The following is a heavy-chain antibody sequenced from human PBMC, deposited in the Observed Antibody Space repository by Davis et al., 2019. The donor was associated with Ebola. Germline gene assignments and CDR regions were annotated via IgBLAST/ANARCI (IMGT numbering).Heavy chain of an antibody. Sequence: GESLKISCAASGFSFSSTWMHWVRQAPGKGLVWVSRIHSDGTSTIYTDSVKGRFTISRDNAKNTLYLQMNSLRAEDTAVYYCARSLTGSTTYWGQGTLVTVSS. V-gene: IGHV3-74*01. CDR1: GFSFSSTW. CDR3: ARSLTGSTTY. D-gene: IGHD1-20*01. CDR2: IHSDGTST. J-gene: IGHJ4*02.